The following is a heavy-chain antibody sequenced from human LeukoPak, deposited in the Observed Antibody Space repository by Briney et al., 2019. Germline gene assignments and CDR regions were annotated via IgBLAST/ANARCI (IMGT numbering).Heavy chain of an antibody. D-gene: IGHD6-13*01. CDR2: INHSGGT. CDR3: ARRQLDY. V-gene: IGHV4-34*01. Sequence: PSETLSLTCAVYGGSFSGYYWSWIRQPPGKGLEWIGEINHSGGTNYNPSLKSRVTISVDTSKNQFSLKLSSVTAADTAVYYCARRQLDYWGQGTLVTVSS. CDR1: GGSFSGYY. J-gene: IGHJ4*02.